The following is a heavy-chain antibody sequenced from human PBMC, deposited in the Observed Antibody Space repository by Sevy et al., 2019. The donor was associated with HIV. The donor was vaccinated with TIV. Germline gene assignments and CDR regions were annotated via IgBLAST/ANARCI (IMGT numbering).Heavy chain of an antibody. Sequence: GGSLRLSCAASGFTFSSYSMNWVRQAPGKGLEWVSYISSSSSTIYYADSVKGRFTISRDNAKNSLYLQMNSLRAEDTAVYYCARCERGIAARRYYYYGMDVWGQGTTVTVSS. J-gene: IGHJ6*02. CDR1: GFTFSSYS. V-gene: IGHV3-48*01. D-gene: IGHD6-6*01. CDR3: ARCERGIAARRYYYYGMDV. CDR2: ISSSSSTI.